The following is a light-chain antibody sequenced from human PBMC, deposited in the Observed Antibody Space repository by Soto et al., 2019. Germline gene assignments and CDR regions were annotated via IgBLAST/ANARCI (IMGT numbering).Light chain of an antibody. V-gene: IGKV3-20*01. CDR2: GAS. Sequence: EIVLTQSPGTMSLSPGERATLSCRASQSVSSSFLAWYQQKPDQAPRLLIYGASSRSTGIPDRFSGSGSGTDFTLTITRLEPEDFAVYYCQQYGSSPWTFGPGTKVEIK. CDR1: QSVSSSF. J-gene: IGKJ1*01. CDR3: QQYGSSPWT.